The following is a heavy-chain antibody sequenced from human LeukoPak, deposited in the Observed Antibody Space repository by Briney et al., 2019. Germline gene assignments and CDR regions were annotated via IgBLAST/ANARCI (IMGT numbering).Heavy chain of an antibody. CDR3: ARAPLGWATFYYYYYMDV. V-gene: IGHV7-4-1*02. CDR1: GGTFSSYA. D-gene: IGHD2-2*03. Sequence: GSSVKVSCKASGGTFSSYAVSWVRLTPGQGLEWMGWINTNTGNPTYAQGFTGRFVFSLDTSVSTAYLQISSLKAEDTAVYYCARAPLGWATFYYYYYMDVWGKGTTVTVSS. J-gene: IGHJ6*03. CDR2: INTNTGNP.